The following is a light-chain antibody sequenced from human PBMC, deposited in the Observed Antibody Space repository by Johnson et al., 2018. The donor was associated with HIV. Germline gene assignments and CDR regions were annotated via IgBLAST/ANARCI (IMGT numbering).Light chain of an antibody. V-gene: IGLV1-51*01. Sequence: SVLTQSPSVSAPPGQNITISCSGNSSNIGNNYVSWYQQLPGTAPKLLIYDSNKRPSGIPDRFSGSKSGTSATLGITGLPTGDEADYYCGTWDSSLSAGDVFGTGTKVTVL. J-gene: IGLJ1*01. CDR3: GTWDSSLSAGDV. CDR2: DSN. CDR1: SSNIGNNY.